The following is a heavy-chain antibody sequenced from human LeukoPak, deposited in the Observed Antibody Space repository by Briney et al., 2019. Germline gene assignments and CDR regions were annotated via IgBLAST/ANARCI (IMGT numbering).Heavy chain of an antibody. CDR2: ISGSGGST. V-gene: IGHV3-23*01. CDR1: GFTFSSYA. Sequence: GGSLRLSCAASGFTFSSYAMSWVRQAPGKGLEWVSAISGSGGSTYYADSVKGRFTISRDNSKNTLYLQMNSLRAEDTAVYYCAKDRVDSGVLGHMDVWGKGTTVTVSS. CDR3: AKDRVDSGVLGHMDV. J-gene: IGHJ6*03. D-gene: IGHD2-8*02.